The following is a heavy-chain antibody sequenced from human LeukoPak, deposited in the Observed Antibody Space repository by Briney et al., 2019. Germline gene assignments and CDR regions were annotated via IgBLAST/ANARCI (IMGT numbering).Heavy chain of an antibody. CDR3: ARTVCSSTSCWFDY. CDR1: GGSISSYY. V-gene: IGHV4-59*01. D-gene: IGHD2-2*01. Sequence: KPSETLSLTCTASGGSISSYYWSLIRQPPGKGLEWIGYIYYSGSTNYNPSLKSRVTISVDTSKNQFSLKLSSVTAADTAVYYCARTVCSSTSCWFDYWGQGTLVTVSS. J-gene: IGHJ4*02. CDR2: IYYSGST.